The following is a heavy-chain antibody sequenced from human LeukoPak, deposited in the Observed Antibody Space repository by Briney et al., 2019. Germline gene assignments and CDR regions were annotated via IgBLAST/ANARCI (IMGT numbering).Heavy chain of an antibody. CDR3: ARGAMVRGLRNKNWFDP. J-gene: IGHJ5*02. CDR1: GGSFSGYY. Sequence: SETLSLTCAVYGGSFSGYYWSWIRQPPGKGLEWIGEINHSGSTNYNPSLKSRVTISVDTSKNQFSLKLSSVTAADTAVYYCARGAMVRGLRNKNWFDPWGQGTLVTVSS. CDR2: INHSGST. D-gene: IGHD3-10*01. V-gene: IGHV4-34*01.